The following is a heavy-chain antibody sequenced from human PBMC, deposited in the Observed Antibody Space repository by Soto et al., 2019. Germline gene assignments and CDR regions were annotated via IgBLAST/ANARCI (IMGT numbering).Heavy chain of an antibody. CDR2: INHSGST. V-gene: IGHV4-34*01. CDR3: ARFSVVATSSVGSKYFDY. J-gene: IGHJ4*02. Sequence: QVQLQQWGAGLLKPSETLPLTCAVYGGSFSGYYWSWIRQPPGKGLEWIGEINHSGSTNYNPSLKSRVTISVDTSKNQFSLKRSSVTAADTAVYYCARFSVVATSSVGSKYFDYWGQGTLVTVSS. D-gene: IGHD5-12*01. CDR1: GGSFSGYY.